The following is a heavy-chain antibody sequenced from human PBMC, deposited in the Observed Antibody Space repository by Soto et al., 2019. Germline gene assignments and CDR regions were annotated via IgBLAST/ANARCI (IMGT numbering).Heavy chain of an antibody. J-gene: IGHJ4*02. CDR3: ARGSSDYGQDY. Sequence: SETLSLTCAVYGGTFIGYYWSWIRQPPGKGLEWIGEINHSGSTNYNPSLKSRVTISVDTSKNQFSLKLSSVTAADTAVYYCARGSSDYGQDYWGQGTLVTVSS. D-gene: IGHD4-17*01. CDR2: INHSGST. CDR1: GGTFIGYY. V-gene: IGHV4-34*01.